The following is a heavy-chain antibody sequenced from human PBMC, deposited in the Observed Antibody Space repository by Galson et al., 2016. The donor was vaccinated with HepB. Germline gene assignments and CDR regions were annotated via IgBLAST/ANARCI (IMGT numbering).Heavy chain of an antibody. Sequence: SVKVSCKASGGTFNKYAISWVRQAPGQGLEWMGWINPNPGRTKYAQKFQGRVTMTRDSSISTAYMELTRLTSDDTAIYYCARAQSNWNAHWGPGTLVTVSS. CDR3: ARAQSNWNAH. D-gene: IGHD1-1*01. V-gene: IGHV1-2*02. CDR2: INPNPGRT. CDR1: GGTFNKYA. J-gene: IGHJ1*01.